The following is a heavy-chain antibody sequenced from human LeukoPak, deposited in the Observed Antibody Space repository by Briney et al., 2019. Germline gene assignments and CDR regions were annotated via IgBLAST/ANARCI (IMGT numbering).Heavy chain of an antibody. V-gene: IGHV3-21*04. CDR3: GKEFSSGWFF. Sequence: GGSLRLSCAASGFTFSSHSMNWVRQAPGKGLEWVSSIDSSGDYTFYADSVKGRFTISRDNSKDTLYLQLSGLRAEDTAIYYCGKEFSSGWFFWGQGTLVSVSS. J-gene: IGHJ4*02. CDR2: IDSSGDYT. CDR1: GFTFSSHS. D-gene: IGHD6-13*01.